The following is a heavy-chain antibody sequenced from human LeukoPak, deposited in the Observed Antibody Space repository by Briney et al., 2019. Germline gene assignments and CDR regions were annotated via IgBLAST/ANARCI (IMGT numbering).Heavy chain of an antibody. CDR3: AKDLYYYGSSGYYGEY. Sequence: ASVKVFCKASGYTFTDSGINWVRQAPGQGLEWMGWISAYNGNTHYAQNLQGRVTMTTDKSTSTAYMELRSLRSDDTAVYYCAKDLYYYGSSGYYGEYWGQGTLVTVSS. CDR2: ISAYNGNT. J-gene: IGHJ4*02. V-gene: IGHV1-18*01. CDR1: GYTFTDSG. D-gene: IGHD3-22*01.